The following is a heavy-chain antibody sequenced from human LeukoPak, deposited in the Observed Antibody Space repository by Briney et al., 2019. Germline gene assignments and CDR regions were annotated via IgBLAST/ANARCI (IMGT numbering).Heavy chain of an antibody. CDR2: IIPIFGTA. J-gene: IGHJ3*02. CDR1: GGTFSSYA. Sequence: SVKVSCKASGGTFSSYAISWVRQAPGQGLEWMGGIIPIFGTANYAQKFQGRVTITADESTSTAYMELSSLRSEDTAVYYCARGGDCSGGSCYYDAFDIWGQGTMVTVSS. D-gene: IGHD2-15*01. CDR3: ARGGDCSGGSCYYDAFDI. V-gene: IGHV1-69*13.